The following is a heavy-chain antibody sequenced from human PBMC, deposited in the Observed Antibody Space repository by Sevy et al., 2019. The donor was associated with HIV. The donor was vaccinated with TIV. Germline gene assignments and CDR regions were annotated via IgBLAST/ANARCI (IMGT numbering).Heavy chain of an antibody. Sequence: GGSLRLSCAASGFSVSSNYMSWVRQAPGKGLEWVSVIYSDGSTYHADPVKGRFTISRDNSKNTLYLQMNSPGVEDTAVYYCASGKSGYGYGLDYWGQGTLVTVSS. CDR1: GFSVSSNY. J-gene: IGHJ4*02. CDR3: ASGKSGYGYGLDY. CDR2: IYSDGST. V-gene: IGHV3-66*01. D-gene: IGHD5-18*01.